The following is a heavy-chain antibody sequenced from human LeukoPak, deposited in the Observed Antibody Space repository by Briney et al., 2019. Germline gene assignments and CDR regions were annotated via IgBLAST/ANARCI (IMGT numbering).Heavy chain of an antibody. Sequence: SSETLSLTCAVYGGSFSGYYWSWIRQPPGKGREWIVEINHSASTNYNPSLKSRLTISVDTSKNQFSLKLSSVTAADTAVYYCAGGRGSSSSHYWGQGTLVTVSS. V-gene: IGHV4-34*01. D-gene: IGHD6-6*01. CDR3: AGGRGSSSSHY. CDR2: INHSAST. J-gene: IGHJ4*02. CDR1: GGSFSGYY.